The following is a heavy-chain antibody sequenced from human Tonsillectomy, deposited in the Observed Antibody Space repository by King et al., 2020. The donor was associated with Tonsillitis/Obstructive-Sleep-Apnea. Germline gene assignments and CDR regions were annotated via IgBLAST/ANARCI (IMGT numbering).Heavy chain of an antibody. Sequence: VQLVESGGGLVQPGGSLRLSCAASGFTFNTYAMSWVRQAPGKGLEWVSAISSSGGSTYNADAVKGRFTISRDNSKNTLYLQMNSLRAEATAVYYCANNYYDSSGPRYFYYYMDVWGRGTPVTVSS. V-gene: IGHV3-23*04. J-gene: IGHJ6*03. CDR1: GFTFNTYA. CDR3: ANNYYDSSGPRYFYYYMDV. CDR2: ISSSGGST. D-gene: IGHD3-22*01.